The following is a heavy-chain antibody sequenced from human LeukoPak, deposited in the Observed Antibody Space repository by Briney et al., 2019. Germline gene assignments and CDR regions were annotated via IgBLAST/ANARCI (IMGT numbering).Heavy chain of an antibody. V-gene: IGHV4-61*02. CDR1: GGSISSGSYY. CDR2: IYTSGST. J-gene: IGHJ6*03. D-gene: IGHD1-26*01. Sequence: SETLSLTCTVSGGSISSGSYYWSWIRQPAGKGLEWIGRIYTSGSTNYNPSLKSRVTISVDTSKNQFSLKLSSVTAADTAVYYCAREGRIVGATTHYYMDVWGKGTTVTVSS. CDR3: AREGRIVGATTHYYMDV.